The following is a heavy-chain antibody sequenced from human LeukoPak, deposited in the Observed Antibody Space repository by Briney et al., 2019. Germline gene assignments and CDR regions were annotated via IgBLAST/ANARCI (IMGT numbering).Heavy chain of an antibody. Sequence: GGSLRLSCAASGFTFSNAWMSWVRQAPGKGLEWVGLIESKTDGGTTNYAAPVKGRFTISRNDSKNTLYLQMNSLKPEDTAVYYCSGDSFDYWGQGTLVTVSS. V-gene: IGHV3-15*04. CDR3: SGDSFDY. CDR1: GFTFSNAW. J-gene: IGHJ4*02. CDR2: IESKTDGGTT.